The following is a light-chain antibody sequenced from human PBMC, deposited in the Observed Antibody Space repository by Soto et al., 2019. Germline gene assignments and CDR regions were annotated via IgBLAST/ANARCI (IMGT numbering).Light chain of an antibody. V-gene: IGKV3-15*01. J-gene: IGKJ1*01. CDR3: QQYQNLWT. CDR1: QSVSSN. CDR2: RSS. Sequence: EIVMTQSPATLSVSAGERAALSCRASQSVSSNLAWYQQRPGQPPRLLIYRSSSRATGIPARFSGSGSGTEFTLTINSLQSEDFAVYYCQQYQNLWTFGQGTKVDI.